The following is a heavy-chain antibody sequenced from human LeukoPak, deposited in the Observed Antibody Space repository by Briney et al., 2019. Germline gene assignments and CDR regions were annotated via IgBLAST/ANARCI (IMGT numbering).Heavy chain of an antibody. Sequence: GGSLRLSCGASGFSFSGFSMNWLRQAPGKGLEWISYITTGATTIYYADSVKGRFTISRDNAKNSLYLQMNSLRAEDTAVYYCARGTYSSFDYWGREPWSPSPQ. J-gene: IGHJ4*02. CDR3: ARGTYSSFDY. CDR1: GFSFSGFS. V-gene: IGHV3-48*01. CDR2: ITTGATTI. D-gene: IGHD1-26*01.